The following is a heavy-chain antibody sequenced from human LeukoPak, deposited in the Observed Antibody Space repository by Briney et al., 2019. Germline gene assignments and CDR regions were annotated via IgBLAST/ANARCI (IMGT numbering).Heavy chain of an antibody. V-gene: IGHV4-34*01. CDR2: IHHSGST. Sequence: SETLSLTCAVYVGSFSSYYWSWMRQPPGKGLEWIGEIHHSGSTNYNPSLKSRVTISVDTPKNQFSLKLSSVTAADTAVYYCASGVGFWSGYWSYWGQGTLVTVSS. J-gene: IGHJ4*02. CDR1: VGSFSSYY. CDR3: ASGVGFWSGYWSY. D-gene: IGHD3-3*01.